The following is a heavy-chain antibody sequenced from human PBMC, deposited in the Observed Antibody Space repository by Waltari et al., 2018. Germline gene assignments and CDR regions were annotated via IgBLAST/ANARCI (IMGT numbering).Heavy chain of an antibody. CDR2: RIPIIGTA. CDR3: ARDPDQVDTAMASDY. CDR1: GGTFSSYA. D-gene: IGHD5-18*01. J-gene: IGHJ4*02. V-gene: IGHV1-69*01. Sequence: QVQLVQSGAEVKKPGSSVKVSCKASGGTFSSYAISWVRQAPGQGLEWMGGRIPIIGTANYAKKFQRRVTSTADEATRTAYMELSRLGSEDTAVYYCARDPDQVDTAMASDYWGQGTLVTVSS.